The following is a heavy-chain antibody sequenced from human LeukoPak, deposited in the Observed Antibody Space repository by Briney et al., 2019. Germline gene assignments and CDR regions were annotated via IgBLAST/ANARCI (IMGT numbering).Heavy chain of an antibody. CDR1: GFSVSNNY. CDR2: IYSRGGT. Sequence: GGSLRLSCAASGFSVSNNYMNWVRQAPGKGLEWVSLIYSRGGTSYADSVKGRFTISRDSSKNTLFLQMNSLRVEDTAVYYCARDPPGIAASGTYYWGQGTLVTVSS. D-gene: IGHD6-13*01. V-gene: IGHV3-53*01. J-gene: IGHJ4*02. CDR3: ARDPPGIAASGTYY.